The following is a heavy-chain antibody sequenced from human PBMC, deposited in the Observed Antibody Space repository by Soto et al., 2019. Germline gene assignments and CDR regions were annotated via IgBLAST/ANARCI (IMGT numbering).Heavy chain of an antibody. CDR1: GASVTSDSYY. Sequence: PSETLSLTCSVSGASVTSDSYYWSWIRQHPGKGLEWIGYISHTGSAFYNPSLKSRVSISIDASTDKFSLRLSSLTAADTAVYYCARWELRDFDSWGPGTLVTV. J-gene: IGHJ4*02. D-gene: IGHD1-7*01. CDR2: ISHTGSA. V-gene: IGHV4-31*03. CDR3: ARWELRDFDS.